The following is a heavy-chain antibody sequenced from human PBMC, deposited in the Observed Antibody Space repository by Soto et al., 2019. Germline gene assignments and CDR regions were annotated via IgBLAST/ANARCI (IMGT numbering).Heavy chain of an antibody. CDR1: GFILRNYW. D-gene: IGHD3-16*02. V-gene: IGHV3-7*03. CDR2: IKEDGSEK. Sequence: EVQLVESGGGLVQPGGSLRLSCADSGFILRNYWMSWVRQAPRMGLQWVASIKEDGSEKYYVDPVKGRFTISRENAKNSLYLQMNSLRSEDTAVYYCARYRSLDPWGQGILVTVSS. J-gene: IGHJ5*02. CDR3: ARYRSLDP.